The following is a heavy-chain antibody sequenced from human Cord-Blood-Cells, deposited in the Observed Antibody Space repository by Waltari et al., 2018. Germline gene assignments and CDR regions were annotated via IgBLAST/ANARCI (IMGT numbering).Heavy chain of an antibody. D-gene: IGHD5-18*01. CDR3: ARHYSYGYYFDY. CDR2: IYYSGST. V-gene: IGHV4-39*01. CDR1: GGSISSSSYY. J-gene: IGHJ4*02. Sequence: QLQLQESGPGLVKPSETLSLTCTVSGGSISSSSYYWGWIRQPPGKGLEWIGSIYYSGSTYYNPSLKSRVTRSVETSRTQFSRKLSSVTAADTAVYYCARHYSYGYYFDYWGQGTLVTVSS.